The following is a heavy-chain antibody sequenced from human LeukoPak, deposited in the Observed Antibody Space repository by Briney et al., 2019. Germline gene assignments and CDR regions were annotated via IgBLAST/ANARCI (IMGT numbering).Heavy chain of an antibody. CDR2: INPNSGGT. J-gene: IGHJ4*02. CDR3: ARGWGFGSSGYYLGY. V-gene: IGHV1-2*02. CDR1: GYTFTGYY. Sequence: ASVKVSCKASGYTFTGYYIHWVRQVPGQGLEWMGWINPNSGGTNYAQKFQGRVTMTRDTSITTAYMELSRLRSDDTAVYYCARGWGFGSSGYYLGYWGQGTLVTVSS. D-gene: IGHD3-22*01.